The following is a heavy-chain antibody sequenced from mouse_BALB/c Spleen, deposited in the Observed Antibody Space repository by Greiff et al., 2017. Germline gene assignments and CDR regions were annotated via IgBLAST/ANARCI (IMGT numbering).Heavy chain of an antibody. D-gene: IGHD2-1*01. CDR2: IYPGNSDT. J-gene: IGHJ4*01. CDR3: ARSGNYGEGAMDY. Sequence: EVQLQQSGTVLARPGASVKMSCKASGYSFTSYWMHWVKQRPGQGLEWIGAIYPGNSDTSYNQKFKGKATLTADKSSSTAYMQLSSLTSENSAVYFCARSGNYGEGAMDYWGQGTSVTVSS. CDR1: GYSFTSYW. V-gene: IGHV1-5*01.